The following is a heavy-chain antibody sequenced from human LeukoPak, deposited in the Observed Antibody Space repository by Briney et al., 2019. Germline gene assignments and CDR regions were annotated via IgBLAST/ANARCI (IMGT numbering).Heavy chain of an antibody. V-gene: IGHV4-4*07. CDR1: AGSISTYY. D-gene: IGHD2-8*01. J-gene: IGHJ5*02. CDR3: ARVLSVYIRVWLDP. Sequence: SETLSLTCTVSAGSISTYYWSWIRQPAGKGLEWIGRIYSSGSTNYNPSLKSRVTMSVDTSKNQFSLKLSSVTAADTAVYYCARVLSVYIRVWLDPWGQGTLVTVSS. CDR2: IYSSGST.